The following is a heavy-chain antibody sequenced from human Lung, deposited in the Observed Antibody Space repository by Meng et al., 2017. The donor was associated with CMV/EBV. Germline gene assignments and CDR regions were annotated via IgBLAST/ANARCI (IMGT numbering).Heavy chain of an antibody. Sequence: GGXXRLSCAASGFTVSSNSMNWVRQAPGKGLEWVSLIYSGGGTYYADSVKGRFTISRDNFKNTLYLQMNSLRAEDTAVYYCARVLTAHHYYGMDVWGQGTTVTVSS. CDR3: ARVLTAHHYYGMDV. D-gene: IGHD5-18*01. CDR2: IYSGGGT. V-gene: IGHV3-53*01. CDR1: GFTVSSNS. J-gene: IGHJ6*02.